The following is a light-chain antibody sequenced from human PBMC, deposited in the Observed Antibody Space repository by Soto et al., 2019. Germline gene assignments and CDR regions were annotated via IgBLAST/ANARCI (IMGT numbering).Light chain of an antibody. Sequence: QSVLTQPPSASGTPGQRVTISCSGSSSNIGYSTVNWYQHLPGTAPKLLIYNDDRRPSGVPDRFSGSKSGTSASLTISGLQTEDEAEYHCAAWERSLYALFGGGTKLTV. CDR2: NDD. CDR3: AAWERSLYAL. CDR1: SSNIGYST. J-gene: IGLJ2*01. V-gene: IGLV1-44*01.